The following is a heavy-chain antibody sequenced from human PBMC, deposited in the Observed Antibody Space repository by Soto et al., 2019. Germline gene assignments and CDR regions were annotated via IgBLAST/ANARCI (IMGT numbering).Heavy chain of an antibody. V-gene: IGHV1-69*01. Sequence: QVQLVQSGAEVKNPGSSVKVSCKASGGTFSSHVFNWVRQAPGQGLEWMGGIMPIIGTANYAQKFQGRVTITADESTSTAYMELSSLRSEDTAVYYCERDLEFRDGNVSHLDYWGQGTLVTVS. CDR1: GGTFSSHV. CDR3: ERDLEFRDGNVSHLDY. D-gene: IGHD3-16*01. J-gene: IGHJ4*02. CDR2: IMPIIGTA.